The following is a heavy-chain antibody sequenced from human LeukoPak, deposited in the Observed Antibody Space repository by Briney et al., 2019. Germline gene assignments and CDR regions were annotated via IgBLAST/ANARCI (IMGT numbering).Heavy chain of an antibody. CDR1: GGSFSGYY. CDR2: INHSGST. CDR3: ARGLVRGETGA. J-gene: IGHJ5*02. D-gene: IGHD3-10*01. Sequence: PSETLPLTCAVYGGSFSGYYWSWIRQPPGKGLEWIGEINHSGSTNYNPPLKSRVTISVDTSKNQFSLKLSSVTAADTAVYYCARGLVRGETGAWGQGTLVTVSS. V-gene: IGHV4-34*01.